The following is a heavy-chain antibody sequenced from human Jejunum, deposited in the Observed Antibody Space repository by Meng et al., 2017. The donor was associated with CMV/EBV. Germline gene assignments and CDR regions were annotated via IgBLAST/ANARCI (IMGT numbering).Heavy chain of an antibody. Sequence: QGQLQEAGPGLGTPSETLSLTCTFSVGSIGRYYWSWFRQPPGKGLDWIGYIDYSGGAIYNPSLKSRVTMSVDTSKNQFSLKVGSVTAADTALYYCARHSSDYSFENWGQGILVTVSS. CDR1: VGSIGRYY. V-gene: IGHV4-59*01. CDR2: IDYSGGA. CDR3: ARHSSDYSFEN. D-gene: IGHD3-22*01. J-gene: IGHJ4*02.